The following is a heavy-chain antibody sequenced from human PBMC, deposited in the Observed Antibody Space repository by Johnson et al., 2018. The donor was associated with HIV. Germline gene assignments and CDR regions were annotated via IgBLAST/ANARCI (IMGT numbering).Heavy chain of an antibody. Sequence: EVQLVESGGGLVQPGGSLRLFCAASGITVSSNYMSWVRQAPGKGLEWVANIKQDGSEKYYVDSVKGRFTISRDNAKNSLFLQMNSLRAEDTAVYYCASEGGGAFDIWGQGTMVTVSS. J-gene: IGHJ3*02. D-gene: IGHD2-15*01. V-gene: IGHV3-7*05. CDR2: IKQDGSEK. CDR1: GITVSSNY. CDR3: ASEGGGAFDI.